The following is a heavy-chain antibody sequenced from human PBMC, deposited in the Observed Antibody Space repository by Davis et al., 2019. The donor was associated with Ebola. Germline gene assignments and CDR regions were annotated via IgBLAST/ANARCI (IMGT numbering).Heavy chain of an antibody. Sequence: SETLSLTCAVYGGSFSGYYWSWIRQPPGKGLEWIGYIYYSGSTNYNPSLKSRVTISVDTSKNQFSLKLSSVTAADTAVYYCARDRRLAAAGTGFDPWGQGTLVTVSS. J-gene: IGHJ5*02. CDR1: GGSFSGYY. CDR2: IYYSGST. V-gene: IGHV4-59*01. CDR3: ARDRRLAAAGTGFDP. D-gene: IGHD6-13*01.